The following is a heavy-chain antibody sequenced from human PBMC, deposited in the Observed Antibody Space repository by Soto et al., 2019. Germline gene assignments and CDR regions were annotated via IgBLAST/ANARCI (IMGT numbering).Heavy chain of an antibody. J-gene: IGHJ6*02. CDR3: ARGPRAPPPHDYGMDV. V-gene: IGHV3-23*01. CDR1: GFTFSSHV. Sequence: EVQLLESGGGLVQPGGSLRLSCAASGFTFSSHVMNWVRQAPGKGLEWVAAISGGGGTTFYGDSVEGRFTMSRDNSKNILFLQMNSLRAEDTAVYYCARGPRAPPPHDYGMDVWGQGTTVTVSS. CDR2: ISGGGGTT.